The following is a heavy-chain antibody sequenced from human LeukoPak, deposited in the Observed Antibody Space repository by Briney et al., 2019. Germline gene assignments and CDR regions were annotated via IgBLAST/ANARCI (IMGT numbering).Heavy chain of an antibody. CDR3: ARDDSSLYDSSGYYSLGY. CDR1: GYTFTSYY. CDR2: INPSGGST. J-gene: IGHJ4*02. Sequence: ASVKVSCKASGYTFTSYYMHWVRQAPGQGLGWMGIINPSGGSTSYAQKFQGRVTMTRDMSTSTVYMELSSLRSEDTAVYYCARDDSSLYDSSGYYSLGYWGQGTLVTVSS. V-gene: IGHV1-46*01. D-gene: IGHD3-22*01.